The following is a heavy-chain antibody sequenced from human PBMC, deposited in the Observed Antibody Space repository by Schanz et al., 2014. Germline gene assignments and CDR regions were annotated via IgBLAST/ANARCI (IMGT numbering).Heavy chain of an antibody. Sequence: QVQLVQSGDEVKKPGSSVKVSCKASGGTFSSFGINWVRQAPGQGLEWMGRIIPSLGLAKYEQKFQDKVTITADTSTTTAYMELSGLRSEATAVYYCARDRLECGAECYSVEVFEIWGQGTLVIVSS. V-gene: IGHV1-69*04. CDR3: ARDRLECGAECYSVEVFEI. J-gene: IGHJ4*02. CDR2: IIPSLGLA. CDR1: GGTFSSFG. D-gene: IGHD2-21*01.